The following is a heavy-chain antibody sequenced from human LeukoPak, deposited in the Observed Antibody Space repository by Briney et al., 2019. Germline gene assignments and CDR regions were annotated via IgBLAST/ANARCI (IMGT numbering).Heavy chain of an antibody. V-gene: IGHV1-69*17. Sequence: ASVKVACKASGFTFSSYAISWVRQAPGQGLEWVGGIISSFGIANYAEKFQGRVTITADKSTSTAYMELSSLRSEDTAVYYCARSTYYYDSSGYYGDAFDIWGQGTMVTVSS. J-gene: IGHJ3*02. CDR3: ARSTYYYDSSGYYGDAFDI. CDR2: IISSFGIA. CDR1: GFTFSSYA. D-gene: IGHD3-22*01.